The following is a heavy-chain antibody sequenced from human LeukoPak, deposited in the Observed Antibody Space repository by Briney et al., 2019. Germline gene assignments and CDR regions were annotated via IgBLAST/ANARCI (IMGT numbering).Heavy chain of an antibody. CDR1: RFTFSSHG. D-gene: IGHD6-19*01. Sequence: GGSLRLSCAQSRFTFSSHGMNWVRQAPGKGLEWVSFISYNSNYIFYAASVKGRFTISRDNAKNTLYLQMSSLRAEDTAVYYCARAPRGGQWLKDYWGQGTLVTVSS. V-gene: IGHV3-21*01. J-gene: IGHJ4*02. CDR2: ISYNSNYI. CDR3: ARAPRGGQWLKDY.